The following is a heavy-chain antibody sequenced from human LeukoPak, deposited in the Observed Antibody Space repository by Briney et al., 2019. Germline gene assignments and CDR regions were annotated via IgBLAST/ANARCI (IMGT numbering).Heavy chain of an antibody. J-gene: IGHJ3*01. V-gene: IGHV3-23*01. CDR2: IGSSGGST. Sequence: GGSLRLSCAASGFNFITAAMTWVRQAPGKGLEWVSLIGSSGGSTYYADSVKGRFTISRDNFNHTLSLQMNSLRVEDMAIYYCVKDIQLSAWGLGTMVTVSS. CDR3: VKDIQLSA. CDR1: GFNFITAA. D-gene: IGHD5-24*01.